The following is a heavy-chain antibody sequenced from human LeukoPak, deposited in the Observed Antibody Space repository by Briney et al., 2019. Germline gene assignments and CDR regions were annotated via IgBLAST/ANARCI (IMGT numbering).Heavy chain of an antibody. D-gene: IGHD3-10*02. J-gene: IGHJ4*02. CDR1: GGSISSSSYY. CDR2: IYYSGST. CDR3: ARRVWGARKGGNYFDY. V-gene: IGHV4-39*01. Sequence: PSETLSLTCTVSGGSISSSSYYWGRIRQPPGKGLEWIGSIYYSGSTYYNPSLKSRVTISVDTSKNQFSLKLSSVTAADTAVYYCARRVWGARKGGNYFDYWGQGTLVTVSS.